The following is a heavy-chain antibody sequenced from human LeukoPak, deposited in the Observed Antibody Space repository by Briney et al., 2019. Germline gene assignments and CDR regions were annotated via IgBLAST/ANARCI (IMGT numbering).Heavy chain of an antibody. V-gene: IGHV3-23*01. CDR3: TKDRDYDSGGLSTYFDY. Sequence: GGSLRLSCAASGFTFNNYGISWVRLAPGKWLEWVSVISGGGTITYYADSVKGRLTISRYNAKNTLPLEMNNLRADDTAVFYWTKDRDYDSGGLSTYFDYWGQGTLVTVSS. CDR2: ISGGGTIT. D-gene: IGHD3-22*01. CDR1: GFTFNNYG. J-gene: IGHJ4*02.